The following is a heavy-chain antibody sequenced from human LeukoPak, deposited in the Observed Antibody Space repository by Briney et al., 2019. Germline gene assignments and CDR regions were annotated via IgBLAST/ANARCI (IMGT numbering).Heavy chain of an antibody. CDR1: GFTFSNAW. V-gene: IGHV3-15*01. CDR2: IKSKTDGGTT. D-gene: IGHD2-21*01. J-gene: IGHJ3*02. Sequence: PGGSLRLSCAASGFTFSNAWMSWVRQAPGKGLEWVGRIKSKTDGGTTDYAAPVKGRFTISRDDSKNTLYLQMNSLKTEDTAVYYCTTDLVCGGDCYDAFDIWGQGTMVTVSS. CDR3: TTDLVCGGDCYDAFDI.